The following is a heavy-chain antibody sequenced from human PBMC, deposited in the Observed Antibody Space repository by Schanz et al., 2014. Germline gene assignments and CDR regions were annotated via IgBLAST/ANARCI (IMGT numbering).Heavy chain of an antibody. CDR2: IGNGGVTI. CDR1: GFPFSDYF. J-gene: IGHJ4*02. V-gene: IGHV3-11*01. CDR3: ARIGGSVFDS. Sequence: QVQLVDSGGGLVKPGGSLRLSCTASGFPFSDYFMAWIRQPPGRGLEWVSYIGNGGVTIYYADSVKGRFTISRDNSKNSLYLQMNSLRAEDTAVYYCARIGGSVFDSWAQGTLXTVSS. D-gene: IGHD3-10*01.